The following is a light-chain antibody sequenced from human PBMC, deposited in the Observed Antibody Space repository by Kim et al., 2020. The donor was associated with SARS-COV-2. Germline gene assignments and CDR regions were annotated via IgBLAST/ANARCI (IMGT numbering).Light chain of an antibody. V-gene: IGLV6-57*02. J-gene: IGLJ2*01. CDR2: EDN. CDR1: SGSIASNY. CDR3: QSYDSSNVV. Sequence: GKTVTISCTGSSGSIASNYVQWYQQRPGRAPTTVIYEDNQRPSGVPDRFSGSIDSSSNSASLTISGLKTEDEADYYCQSYDSSNVVFGGGTQLTVL.